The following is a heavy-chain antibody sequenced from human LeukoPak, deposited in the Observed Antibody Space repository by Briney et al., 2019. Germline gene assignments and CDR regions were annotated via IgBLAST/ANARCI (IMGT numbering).Heavy chain of an antibody. Sequence: PSETLSLTCTVSGGSISSYYWSWIRQPPGKGLEWIGYIYHSGSTKYNPSLKSRVTISVDTSQNQFSLKLSSVTAADTAVYYCARDGYSGSDALWGQGTLVTVSS. J-gene: IGHJ4*02. CDR3: ARDGYSGSDAL. CDR1: GGSISSYY. CDR2: IYHSGST. V-gene: IGHV4-59*01. D-gene: IGHD5-12*01.